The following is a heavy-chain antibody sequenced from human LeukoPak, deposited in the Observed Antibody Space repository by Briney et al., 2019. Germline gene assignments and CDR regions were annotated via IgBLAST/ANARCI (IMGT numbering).Heavy chain of an antibody. V-gene: IGHV4-34*01. J-gene: IGHJ3*02. Sequence: PSETLSLTCAVYGGSFSGYYWSWIRQPPGKGLEWIGEINHSGSTNYNPSLKSRVTISVDTSKNQLSLKLSSVTAADTAVYYCARYASPSSGAFDIWGQGTMVTVSS. D-gene: IGHD3-10*01. CDR3: ARYASPSSGAFDI. CDR2: INHSGST. CDR1: GGSFSGYY.